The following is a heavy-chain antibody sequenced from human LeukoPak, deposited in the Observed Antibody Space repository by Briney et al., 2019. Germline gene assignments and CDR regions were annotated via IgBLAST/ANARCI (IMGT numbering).Heavy chain of an antibody. CDR1: GGSISTYY. J-gene: IGHJ5*02. Sequence: SETLSLTCTVSGGSISTYYWSWIRQPPGKGLEWIGYIFYTGSTNYNPSLKSRVTISVDTSKKQFSLKLSSVTTADTAVYYCARDSSLDSSGYYHNWFDPWGQGTLVTVSS. CDR3: ARDSSLDSSGYYHNWFDP. D-gene: IGHD3-22*01. V-gene: IGHV4-59*01. CDR2: IFYTGST.